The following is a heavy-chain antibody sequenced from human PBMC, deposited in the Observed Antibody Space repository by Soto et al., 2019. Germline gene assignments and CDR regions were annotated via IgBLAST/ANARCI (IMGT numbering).Heavy chain of an antibody. Sequence: GESLKISCKGSGYSFTNYWIAWVRQMPGKGLEWMGIIYPRDSDTRYSPSFQGQVTMSADKSTSIAYPQWSSLKASDTAIYYCARLDQSDQILFGMDVWGQVTTVTVSS. J-gene: IGHJ6*02. CDR2: IYPRDSDT. CDR3: ARLDQSDQILFGMDV. V-gene: IGHV5-51*01. CDR1: GYSFTNYW. D-gene: IGHD3-10*01.